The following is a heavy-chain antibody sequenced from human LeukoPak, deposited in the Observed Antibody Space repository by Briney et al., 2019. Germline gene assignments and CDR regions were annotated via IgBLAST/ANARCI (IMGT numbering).Heavy chain of an antibody. V-gene: IGHV1-69*04. D-gene: IGHD1-1*01. Sequence: AASVKVSCKASGGTFSSYAISWVRQAPGQGREWMGRIIPILGIANYAQKFQGRVTITADKSTSTAYMELSSLRSEDTAVYYCARVEGWNEYYFDYWGQGTLVTVSS. CDR3: ARVEGWNEYYFDY. CDR1: GGTFSSYA. CDR2: IIPILGIA. J-gene: IGHJ4*02.